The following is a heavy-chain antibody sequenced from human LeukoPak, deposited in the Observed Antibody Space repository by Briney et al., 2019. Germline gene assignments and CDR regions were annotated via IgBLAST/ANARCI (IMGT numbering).Heavy chain of an antibody. CDR3: ARQGGDTMVRGVVRDWFDP. J-gene: IGHJ5*02. V-gene: IGHV4-34*01. D-gene: IGHD3-10*01. CDR1: GGSLSGYY. Sequence: PSETLSLTCAVYGGSLSGYYWSWIRQPPGKGLEWIGCIYYNGYTYYTSSLKSRVTIFVDTSKNQFSLKLISVTAADTAVYYCARQGGDTMVRGVVRDWFDPWGQGTLVTVSS. CDR2: IYYNGYT.